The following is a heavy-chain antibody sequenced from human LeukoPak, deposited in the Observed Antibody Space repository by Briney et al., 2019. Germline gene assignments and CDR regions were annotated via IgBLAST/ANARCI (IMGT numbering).Heavy chain of an antibody. CDR3: ARVVRYFDWLGEAVDI. Sequence: SVKVSCKAPGGTFTSSAISWVRQAPGQGLEWMGGIIPIFGTANYAQKFQGRVTITADKSTSTAYMELSSLRSEDTAVYYWARVVRYFDWLGEAVDIWGQGTMVTVSS. V-gene: IGHV1-69*06. CDR2: IIPIFGTA. J-gene: IGHJ3*02. CDR1: GGTFTSSA. D-gene: IGHD3-9*01.